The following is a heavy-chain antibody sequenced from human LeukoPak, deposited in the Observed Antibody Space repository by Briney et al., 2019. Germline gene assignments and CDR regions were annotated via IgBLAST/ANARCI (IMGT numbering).Heavy chain of an antibody. CDR1: GGSISSSSYY. CDR3: ARRTSRYYMDV. J-gene: IGHJ6*03. D-gene: IGHD2-2*01. V-gene: IGHV4-39*01. CDR2: IYYSGNT. Sequence: SETLSLTCTVSGGSISSSSYYWGWIRQPPGKGLEWIGSIYYSGNTYYNPSLKSRVTISVDTSKNQFSLKLSPVTAADTAVYYCARRTSRYYMDVWGKGTTVTVSS.